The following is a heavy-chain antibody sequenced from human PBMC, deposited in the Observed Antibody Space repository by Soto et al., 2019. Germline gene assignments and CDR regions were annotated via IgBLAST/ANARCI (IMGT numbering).Heavy chain of an antibody. Sequence: VGSLRLSCAASGFTCKDFGMSWVRQAPGKGLEWVSTVSGGGENTHYTDSVNGRFTISRDNSKNTVYLQMSSLRADDTATYNCATQDFRGTTGTTWGQGTLVTVSS. CDR1: GFTCKDFG. CDR2: VSGGGENT. D-gene: IGHD1-1*01. J-gene: IGHJ4*02. CDR3: ATQDFRGTTGTT. V-gene: IGHV3-23*01.